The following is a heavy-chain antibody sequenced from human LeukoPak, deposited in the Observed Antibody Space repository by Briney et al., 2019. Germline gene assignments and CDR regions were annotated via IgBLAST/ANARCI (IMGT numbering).Heavy chain of an antibody. Sequence: ASVKVSCKASRYTFTDYYMHWVRQAPGQGLEWIGWINPNSGGTNYAQKFQGRVTMTRGTSISTAYMELSRLISDDTAVYYCARGGWSLGYCSSSSCLDWFDPWGQGTLVTVSS. CDR2: INPNSGGT. J-gene: IGHJ5*02. CDR3: ARGGWSLGYCSSSSCLDWFDP. D-gene: IGHD2-2*01. CDR1: RYTFTDYY. V-gene: IGHV1-2*02.